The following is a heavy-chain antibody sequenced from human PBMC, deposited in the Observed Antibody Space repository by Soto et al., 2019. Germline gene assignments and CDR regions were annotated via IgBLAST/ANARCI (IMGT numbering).Heavy chain of an antibody. CDR2: IWYDGGRD. J-gene: IGHJ6*03. D-gene: IGHD3-16*01. Sequence: QVQLVESGGGVVQPGTSLRLSCTASGFKFSYYGMHWVRQGPGKGLEWVAVIWYDGGRDYYSDSVEGRFTISRDNFKNTVYLGMNSLRVEDTAVYYCARGTSHFYYYMDVWGEGTTVTVSS. V-gene: IGHV3-33*01. CDR1: GFKFSYYG. CDR3: ARGTSHFYYYMDV.